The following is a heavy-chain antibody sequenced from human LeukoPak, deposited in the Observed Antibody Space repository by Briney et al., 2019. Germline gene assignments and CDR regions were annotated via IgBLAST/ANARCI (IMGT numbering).Heavy chain of an antibody. J-gene: IGHJ4*02. CDR2: IYNSGIT. Sequence: SETLSLTCTVSGGSVSSHFWSWIRQPPGKGLEWIGYIYNSGITNYNPSLKSRVTMSVDTSKNQFSLMLRSVTAADTAVYYCARDTGYSSGCDYWGQGTLVTVSS. D-gene: IGHD6-19*01. CDR1: GGSVSSHF. V-gene: IGHV4-59*02. CDR3: ARDTGYSSGCDY.